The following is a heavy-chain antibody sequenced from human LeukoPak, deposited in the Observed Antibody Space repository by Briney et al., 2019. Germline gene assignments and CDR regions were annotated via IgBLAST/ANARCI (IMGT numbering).Heavy chain of an antibody. CDR2: IWFDGSNK. CDR1: GFAFSSQG. CDR3: ARDSGIVVVPAAMADY. J-gene: IGHJ4*02. Sequence: PGGSLRLSCEASGFAFSSQGMHWVRQAPGKGLEWVAFIWFDGSNKYYADSVKGRFTISRDNSKNILYLHMNSLRAEDTAVYFCARDSGIVVVPAAMADYWGQGTLVTVSS. V-gene: IGHV3-33*01. D-gene: IGHD2-2*01.